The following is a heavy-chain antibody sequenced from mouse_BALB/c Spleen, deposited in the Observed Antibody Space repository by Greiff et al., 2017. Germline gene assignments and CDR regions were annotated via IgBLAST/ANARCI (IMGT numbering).Heavy chain of an antibody. D-gene: IGHD2-10*02. CDR3: ARDPYGNYGNAMDY. Sequence: VKLMESGPGLVAPSQSLSITCTVSGFSLTSYGVHWVRQPPGKGLEWLGVIWAGGSTNYNSALMSRLSISKDNSKSQVFLKMNSLQTDDTAMYYCARDPYGNYGNAMDYWGQGTSVTVSS. CDR2: IWAGGST. V-gene: IGHV2-9*02. CDR1: GFSLTSYG. J-gene: IGHJ4*01.